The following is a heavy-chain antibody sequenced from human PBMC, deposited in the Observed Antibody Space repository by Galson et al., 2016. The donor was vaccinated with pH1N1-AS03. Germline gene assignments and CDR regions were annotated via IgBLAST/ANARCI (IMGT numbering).Heavy chain of an antibody. CDR1: GFTFSDYY. V-gene: IGHV3-11*01. D-gene: IGHD3-22*01. J-gene: IGHJ4*02. CDR2: IGNSGSAI. Sequence: SLRLSCAASGFTFSDYYMSWIRQAPGKGLEWVSYIGNSGSAIYYADSVKARFTVSRDNAQNSLSLQMNRLRAEDTAVYYCARDRHDSSAYMRSLGYWGQGTLVTVST. CDR3: ARDRHDSSAYMRSLGY.